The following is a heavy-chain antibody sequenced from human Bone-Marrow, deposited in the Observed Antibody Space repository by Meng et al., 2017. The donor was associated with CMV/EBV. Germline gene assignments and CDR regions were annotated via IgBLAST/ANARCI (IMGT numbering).Heavy chain of an antibody. Sequence: GESLKISCVASGFSFSKHWMSWVRQAPGKGLEWVANIKQDGSEKYYVDSVKGRFTISRDNAKNSLYLQMNSLRAEDTAVYYCASVYSGSYLRWEKHFDYWGQGTLVTVSS. CDR1: GFSFSKHW. CDR2: IKQDGSEK. J-gene: IGHJ4*02. CDR3: ASVYSGSYLRWEKHFDY. D-gene: IGHD1-26*01. V-gene: IGHV3-7*01.